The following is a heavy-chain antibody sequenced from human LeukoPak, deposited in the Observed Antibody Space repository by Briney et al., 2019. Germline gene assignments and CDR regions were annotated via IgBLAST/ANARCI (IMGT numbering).Heavy chain of an antibody. J-gene: IGHJ6*02. D-gene: IGHD3-3*01. V-gene: IGHV4-39*01. Sequence: SETLSLTCTVSGGSICSSSYYWGWIRQPPGKGLEWIGSIYYSGSTYYNPSLKSRVTISVDTSKNQFSLKLSSVTAADTAVYYCATPPYYDFSSGYSTSQYYGMDVWGQGTTVTVSS. CDR1: GGSICSSSYY. CDR2: IYYSGST. CDR3: ATPPYYDFSSGYSTSQYYGMDV.